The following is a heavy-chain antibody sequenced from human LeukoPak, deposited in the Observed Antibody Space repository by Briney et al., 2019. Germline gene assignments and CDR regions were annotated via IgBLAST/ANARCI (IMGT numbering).Heavy chain of an antibody. CDR3: ARGRYSSRWFDY. D-gene: IGHD6-13*01. J-gene: IGHJ5*01. CDR2: ISSSGTSR. CDR1: GFTFSDYY. V-gene: IGHV3-11*04. Sequence: PGGSLRLSCAASGFTFSDYYMSWLRQAPGKGLEWVSYISSSGTSRYNADSVKGRFTISRDNAKNSVYLQMNSLRAEDTAVYYCARGRYSSRWFDYWGQGSLVTVSS.